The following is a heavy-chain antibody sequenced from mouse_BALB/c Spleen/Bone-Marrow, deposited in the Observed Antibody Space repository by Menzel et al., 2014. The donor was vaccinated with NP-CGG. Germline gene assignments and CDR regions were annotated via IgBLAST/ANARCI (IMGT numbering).Heavy chain of an antibody. CDR2: IDPYNGGT. D-gene: IGHD1-1*01. J-gene: IGHJ4*01. CDR1: GYALTSYN. CDR3: ASYGSSYGAMDY. V-gene: IGHV1S135*01. Sequence: QLQESGPELVKPGASVKVSCKASGYALTSYNMYWVKQSHGKSLEWIGYIDPYNGGTSYNQKFKGKATLTVDKFSSTAYMHLNSLTSEDSAVYYCASYGSSYGAMDYWGQGTSVTVSS.